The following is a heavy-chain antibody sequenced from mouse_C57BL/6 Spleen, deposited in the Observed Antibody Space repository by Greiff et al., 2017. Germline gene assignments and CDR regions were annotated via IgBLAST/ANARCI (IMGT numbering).Heavy chain of an antibody. J-gene: IGHJ4*01. V-gene: IGHV1-75*01. CDR3: AKGGYYGSSYGAMDY. D-gene: IGHD1-1*01. CDR2: IFPGSGST. Sequence: QVQLKESGPELVKPGASVKISCKASGYTFTDYYINWVKQRPGQGLEWIGWIFPGSGSTYYNEKFKGKATLTVDKSSSTAYMLLSSLTSEDSAVYFCAKGGYYGSSYGAMDYWGQGTSVTVSS. CDR1: GYTFTDYY.